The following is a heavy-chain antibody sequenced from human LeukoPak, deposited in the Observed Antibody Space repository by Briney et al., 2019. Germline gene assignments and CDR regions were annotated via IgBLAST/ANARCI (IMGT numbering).Heavy chain of an antibody. V-gene: IGHV3-23*01. D-gene: IGHD3-10*01. J-gene: IGHJ4*02. CDR1: GFTFSSYA. CDR2: ISGSGGST. CDR3: ATYVSFQRGIMVRGVRPTPVYYFDY. Sequence: GGSLRLSCAASGFTFSSYAMNWVRQAPGKGLEWVSGISGSGGSTNYADSVKGRFTISRDNSKNTLYLQMNSLRAEDTAVYYCATYVSFQRGIMVRGVRPTPVYYFDYWGQGTLVTVSS.